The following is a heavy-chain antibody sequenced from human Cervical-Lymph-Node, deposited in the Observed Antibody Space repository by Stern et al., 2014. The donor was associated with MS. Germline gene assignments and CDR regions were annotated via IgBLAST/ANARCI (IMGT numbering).Heavy chain of an antibody. V-gene: IGHV2-26*01. CDR1: GFSLSHARMG. D-gene: IGHD5-18*01. Sequence: ESGPVLVKPTETLTLTCTVSGFSLSHARMGVSWIRPPPGKPLEWLAHIFSNDEKFYSTSLKSRLTISRDTSKSQVVLTMTNMDPVDTATYYCARIEDNYGHMGEFDYWGQGTLVTVSS. J-gene: IGHJ4*02. CDR3: ARIEDNYGHMGEFDY. CDR2: IFSNDEK.